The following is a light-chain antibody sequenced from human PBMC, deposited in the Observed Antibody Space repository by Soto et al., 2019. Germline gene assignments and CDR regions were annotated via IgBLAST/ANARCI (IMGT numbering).Light chain of an antibody. J-gene: IGKJ1*01. CDR3: QQYNSYSWT. CDR2: KAS. Sequence: DIQMTQSPSTLSASVGDRVTITCRASHSMSTWLAWYQQKPGKAPKLLIYKASSLESGVPSRFSGSGSGTEFTLTISSLQPDDFATYYCQQYNSYSWTFGQGTKVEIK. V-gene: IGKV1-5*03. CDR1: HSMSTW.